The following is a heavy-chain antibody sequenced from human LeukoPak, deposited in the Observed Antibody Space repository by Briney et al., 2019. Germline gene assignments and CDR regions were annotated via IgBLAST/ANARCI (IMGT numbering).Heavy chain of an antibody. J-gene: IGHJ4*02. CDR2: FDPGNGEI. CDR1: GHTLSDLT. D-gene: IGHD3-3*01. Sequence: ASVKVSCKVSGHTLSDLTMHWVRQAPGKGPEWMGGFDPGNGEIIYAQKFQGRVTMTEDASTDTAFMELSSLKSEDTAVYYCAAGGLYDLLPYWGQGTLVTVSS. V-gene: IGHV1-24*01. CDR3: AAGGLYDLLPY.